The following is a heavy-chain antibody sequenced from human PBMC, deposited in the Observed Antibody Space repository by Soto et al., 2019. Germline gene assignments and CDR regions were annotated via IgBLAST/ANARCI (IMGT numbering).Heavy chain of an antibody. CDR3: ARQYCSSTSCYDYYYYGMDV. CDR2: IYPGDSDT. CDR1: GYSFTSYW. D-gene: IGHD2-2*01. Sequence: EVQLVQSGAEVKKPGESLKISCKGSGYSFTSYWIGWVRQMPGKGLEWMGIIYPGDSDTRYSPSFQGQVTISADKSISTAYLQWSSLKASDTAMYYCARQYCSSTSCYDYYYYGMDVWGQGTTVTVSS. J-gene: IGHJ6*02. V-gene: IGHV5-51*01.